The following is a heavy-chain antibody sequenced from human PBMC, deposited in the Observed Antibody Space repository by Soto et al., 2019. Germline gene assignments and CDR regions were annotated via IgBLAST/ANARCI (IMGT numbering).Heavy chain of an antibody. J-gene: IGHJ4*02. CDR1: GGSISSGAYY. CDR2: IYYSGST. V-gene: IGHV4-30-4*01. CDR3: ARDNSGDTYYFDY. D-gene: IGHD4-17*01. Sequence: QVQLQESGPGLVKPSQTLSLTCTVSGGSISSGAYYWSWVRQPPGKGLEWIGYIYYSGSTYYNPSLKSRVTISVDTSKSQFSLKLSSVTATDTAVYYCARDNSGDTYYFDYWGQGTLVTVSS.